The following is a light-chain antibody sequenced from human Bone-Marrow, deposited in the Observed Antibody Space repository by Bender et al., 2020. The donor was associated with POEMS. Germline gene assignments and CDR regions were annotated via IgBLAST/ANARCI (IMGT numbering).Light chain of an antibody. Sequence: QSALTQPPSASGSPGQSVTISCTGTSSDVGDYKYVSWSQQHPGKAPKLIIYEVSKRPSGVPDRFSGSKSGNTASLTVSGLQAEDEADYYCSSYAGSNNYVFGTGTKVTVL. CDR1: SSDVGDYKY. CDR2: EVS. CDR3: SSYAGSNNYV. J-gene: IGLJ1*01. V-gene: IGLV2-8*01.